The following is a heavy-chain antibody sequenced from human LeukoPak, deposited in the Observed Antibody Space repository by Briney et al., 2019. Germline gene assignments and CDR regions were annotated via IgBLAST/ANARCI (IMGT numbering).Heavy chain of an antibody. Sequence: PSETLSLTCAVYGGSFSGYYWSWIRQPPGKGREWRGEINHSGSTTYTPALNSRVTLSVATSKSQFSLKLSPVPPADTAVYYCARGIAAAGTGRWFDPWGQGTLVTVPS. V-gene: IGHV4-34*01. CDR2: INHSGST. CDR1: GGSFSGYY. CDR3: ARGIAAAGTGRWFDP. D-gene: IGHD6-13*01. J-gene: IGHJ5*02.